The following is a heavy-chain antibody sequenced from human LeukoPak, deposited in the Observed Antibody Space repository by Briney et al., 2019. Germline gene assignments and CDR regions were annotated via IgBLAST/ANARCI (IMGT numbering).Heavy chain of an antibody. D-gene: IGHD3-10*01. CDR2: MNPNSGNT. J-gene: IGHJ6*03. Sequence: GASVKVSCKASGYTFTSYDINWVRQATGQGLEWMGWMNPNSGNTGYAQKFQGRVTMTRNTSISTAYMKLSSLRSEDTAVYYCARGPGSGSYPYYYYYMDVWGKGTTVTVSS. CDR1: GYTFTSYD. V-gene: IGHV1-8*01. CDR3: ARGPGSGSYPYYYYYMDV.